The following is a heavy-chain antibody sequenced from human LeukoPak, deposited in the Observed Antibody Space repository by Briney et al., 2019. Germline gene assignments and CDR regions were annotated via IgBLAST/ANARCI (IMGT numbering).Heavy chain of an antibody. Sequence: GASLTLSCAASGFTFSSYAMRWVRQAPGKGLEWVSAISGSGGSTYYADSVKGRFTISRDNTKNTLYLQMNSLRAEDTAVYYCAKKYYDFWSGYFFDYWGQGTLVTVSS. CDR3: AKKYYDFWSGYFFDY. CDR1: GFTFSSYA. V-gene: IGHV3-23*01. CDR2: ISGSGGST. D-gene: IGHD3-3*01. J-gene: IGHJ4*02.